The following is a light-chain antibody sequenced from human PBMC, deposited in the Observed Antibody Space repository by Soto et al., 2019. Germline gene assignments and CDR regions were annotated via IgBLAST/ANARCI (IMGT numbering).Light chain of an antibody. Sequence: EIVLTQSPATLSLSPGERATLSCRASQSVSRYVAWYQQKPGQAPRLLIFDASTRATGIPARFSGSGSGTDFTLTISRLEPEDFAVYYCQQRSTWPYTFGQGTKVDIK. V-gene: IGKV3-11*01. CDR1: QSVSRY. J-gene: IGKJ2*01. CDR3: QQRSTWPYT. CDR2: DAS.